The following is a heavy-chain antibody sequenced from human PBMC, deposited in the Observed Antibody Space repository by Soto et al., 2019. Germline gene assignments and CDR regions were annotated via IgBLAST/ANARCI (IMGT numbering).Heavy chain of an antibody. CDR2: INPNSGGT. CDR3: ARDSNSGPEAFDI. V-gene: IGHV1-2*04. Sequence: GASVKVSCKASGYTFTGYYMHWVRQAPGQGLEWMGWINPNSGGTNYAQKFQGWVTMTRDTSISTAYMELSRLRSDDTAVYYCARDSNSGPEAFDIWGQGTMVTVSS. J-gene: IGHJ3*02. D-gene: IGHD4-4*01. CDR1: GYTFTGYY.